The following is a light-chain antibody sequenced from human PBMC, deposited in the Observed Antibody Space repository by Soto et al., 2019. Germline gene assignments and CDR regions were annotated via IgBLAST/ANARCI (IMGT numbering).Light chain of an antibody. CDR2: DVY. CDR3: QQYGTSPLT. V-gene: IGKV3-20*01. CDR1: QTGSNSY. Sequence: IVFTQSPGTLSLSPGERATLSCRASQTGSNSYLAWYQHKPGQAPRLLIYDVYTRASGIPARFSGSGSGTDFTLTISSLEPEDFAVYYCQQYGTSPLTFGPGTKVDIK. J-gene: IGKJ3*01.